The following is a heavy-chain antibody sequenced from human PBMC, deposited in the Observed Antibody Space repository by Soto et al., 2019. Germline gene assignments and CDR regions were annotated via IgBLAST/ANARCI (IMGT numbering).Heavy chain of an antibody. Sequence: SVKVSCKASGGTFSSYAISWVRQAPGQGLEWMGGIIPIFGTANYAQKFQCRVTITADESTSTAYMELSSLRSEDTAVYYCASLMGSNYYYYYGMDVWGQGTTVTVSS. D-gene: IGHD2-8*01. CDR3: ASLMGSNYYYYYGMDV. CDR1: GGTFSSYA. V-gene: IGHV1-69*13. J-gene: IGHJ6*02. CDR2: IIPIFGTA.